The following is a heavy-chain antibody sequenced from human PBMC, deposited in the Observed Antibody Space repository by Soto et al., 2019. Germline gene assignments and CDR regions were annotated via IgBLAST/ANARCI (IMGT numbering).Heavy chain of an antibody. Sequence: GGSLRLSCAASGFTFSTYALSWVRQAPGQGLEWISAIDGSGGDTDYSDSVKGRFTISRDNSKSTLYLQMSSLRAEDTAVYYCAGPGYSSQDYWGQGTLVTVSS. CDR1: GFTFSTYA. CDR2: IDGSGGDT. D-gene: IGHD5-18*01. J-gene: IGHJ4*02. V-gene: IGHV3-23*01. CDR3: AGPGYSSQDY.